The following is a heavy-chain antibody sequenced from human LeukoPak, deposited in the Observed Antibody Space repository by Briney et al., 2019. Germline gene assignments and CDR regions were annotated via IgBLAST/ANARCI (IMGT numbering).Heavy chain of an antibody. Sequence: GASVKVSCKASGGTFSSYAISWVRQAPGQGLEWMGGIIPIFGTANYAQKFQGRVTITADESTSTAYMELSSLRSEDTAVYYCASHEGGLLWFGELSPWGQGTLVTVSS. CDR2: IIPIFGTA. CDR1: GGTFSSYA. D-gene: IGHD3-10*01. J-gene: IGHJ5*02. CDR3: ASHEGGLLWFGELSP. V-gene: IGHV1-69*13.